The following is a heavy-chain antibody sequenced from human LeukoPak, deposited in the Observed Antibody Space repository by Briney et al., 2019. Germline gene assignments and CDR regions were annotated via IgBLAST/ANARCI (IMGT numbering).Heavy chain of an antibody. CDR1: GFTFSTYN. V-gene: IGHV3-30*18. CDR2: ISDDGSNK. J-gene: IGHJ6*02. Sequence: GGSLRLSCVGSGFTFSTYNMHWVRQAPGKGLEWVAVISDDGSNKYYADSVKGRFTISRDNSKNTLYLQMNSLRAGDTAVYHCAKSPQYCSGSSCYVYYYYGMDVWGQGTTVTVSS. D-gene: IGHD2-15*01. CDR3: AKSPQYCSGSSCYVYYYYGMDV.